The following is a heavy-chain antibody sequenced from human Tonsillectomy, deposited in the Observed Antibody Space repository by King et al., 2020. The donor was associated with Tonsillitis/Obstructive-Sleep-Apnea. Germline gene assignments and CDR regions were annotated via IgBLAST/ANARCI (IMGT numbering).Heavy chain of an antibody. CDR1: VVSISSDGYY. CDR3: SGGQAGRWHFDY. D-gene: IGHD1-1*01. V-gene: IGHV4-31*01. Sequence: VQLQESGPGLVKPSQTLSLTCTVSVVSISSDGYYWNWIRQHPEKGLEWIGYIHNSGNTLYNPSLKSLVFISLDTSKNQFSLNLNYVTAADSAVYYCSGGQAGRWHFDYWGQGTLVTVSS. J-gene: IGHJ4*02. CDR2: IHNSGNT.